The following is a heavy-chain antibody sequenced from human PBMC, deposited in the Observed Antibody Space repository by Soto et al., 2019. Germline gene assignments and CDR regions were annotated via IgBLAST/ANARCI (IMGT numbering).Heavy chain of an antibody. CDR3: ARAPYCGGDCYSDY. CDR2: INHSGST. V-gene: IGHV4-34*01. CDR1: GGSFSGYY. D-gene: IGHD2-21*01. Sequence: QVQLQQWGAGLLKPSETLSLTCAVYGGSFSGYYWSWIRQPPGKGLEWIGEINHSGSTNYNPSLKRRVTISVGTSKNQFSLKLSSVTAADTAVYYCARAPYCGGDCYSDYWGQGTLVTVSS. J-gene: IGHJ4*02.